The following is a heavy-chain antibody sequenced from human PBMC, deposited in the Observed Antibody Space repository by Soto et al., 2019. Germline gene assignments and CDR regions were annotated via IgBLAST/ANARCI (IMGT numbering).Heavy chain of an antibody. V-gene: IGHV1-18*01. J-gene: IGHJ5*02. CDR3: ARDGEVVLMVYTIPRVWFDP. D-gene: IGHD2-8*01. CDR2: ISANNGNT. Sequence: VASVKVSCKASGYTFTSYGISWVRQAPGQGLEWMGWISANNGNTNYAQKLQGRVTMTTDTSTSTAYMELRSLRSDDTAVYYCARDGEVVLMVYTIPRVWFDPWGQGTLVTVSS. CDR1: GYTFTSYG.